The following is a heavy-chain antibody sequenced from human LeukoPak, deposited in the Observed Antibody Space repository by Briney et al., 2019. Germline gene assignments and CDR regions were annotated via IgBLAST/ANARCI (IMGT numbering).Heavy chain of an antibody. CDR3: ARTRGLVRGVIGY. D-gene: IGHD3-10*01. CDR2: INHSGST. Sequence: SETLPLTCAVYGGSFSGYYWSWIRQPPGKGLEWIGEINHSGSTYYNPSLKSRVTISVDTSKNQFSLKLSSVTAADTAVYYCARTRGLVRGVIGYWGQGTLVTVSS. V-gene: IGHV4-34*01. CDR1: GGSFSGYY. J-gene: IGHJ4*02.